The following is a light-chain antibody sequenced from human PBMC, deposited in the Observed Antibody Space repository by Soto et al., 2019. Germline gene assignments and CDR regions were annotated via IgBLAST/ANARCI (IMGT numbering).Light chain of an antibody. J-gene: IGKJ4*01. CDR3: QQRSSWPVT. CDR1: QSVGNF. CDR2: DAS. V-gene: IGKV3-11*01. Sequence: EIVLTQSPATLSLSPGERATLSCRASQSVGNFLVWYQQKSGQAPRLLIYDASNRASGIPARFSGSGSGTDFTLTISSLEPADFAVYHCQQRSSWPVTFGGGTKVEIK.